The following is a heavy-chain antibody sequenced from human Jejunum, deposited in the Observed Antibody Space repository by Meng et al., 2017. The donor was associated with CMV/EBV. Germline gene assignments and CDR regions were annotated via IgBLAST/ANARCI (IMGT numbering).Heavy chain of an antibody. D-gene: IGHD1-26*01. V-gene: IGHV4-4*07. J-gene: IGHJ4*02. Sequence: QVQLQESGPGLGKPPDTLSLTCTVSGGSVNNYYWSWIRQSAGKGLEWIGRFYSSDTYNYHPSLDSRVTMSLDTSKNQFSLNLRSVTAADTATYYCARGPGASTREGFDYWGLGTLVTVSS. CDR1: GGSVNNYY. CDR3: ARGPGASTREGFDY. CDR2: FYSSDTY.